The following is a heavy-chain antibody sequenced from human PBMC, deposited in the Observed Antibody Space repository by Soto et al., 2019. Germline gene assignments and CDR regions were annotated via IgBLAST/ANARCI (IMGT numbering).Heavy chain of an antibody. Sequence: QVQLQESGPGLVKPSETLSLTCTVSGGSVSSGHFYWSWIRQPPGKGQEWIGYIYYSGSTKYNPSLRSRVTILVDTSKYQFSLKLTSVTAADTAVYYCARSGSGSGWLGGQGTLVTVSS. CDR2: IYYSGST. V-gene: IGHV4-61*01. CDR3: ARSGSGSGWL. J-gene: IGHJ4*02. CDR1: GGSVSSGHFY. D-gene: IGHD6-19*01.